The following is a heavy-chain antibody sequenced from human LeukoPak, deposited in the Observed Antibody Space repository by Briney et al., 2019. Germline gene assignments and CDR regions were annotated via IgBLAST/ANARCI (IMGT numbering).Heavy chain of an antibody. CDR2: IRSSSRHI. V-gene: IGHV3-21*01. D-gene: IGHD1-26*01. J-gene: IGHJ5*02. CDR3: ARGRGELLSYNWFDP. CDR1: GFTFRSYS. Sequence: GVTLRLSCAASGFTFRSYSMNWVRQAPGKGLEWVSSIRSSSRHIYYADSAKGRFTISRDNAKNSLYLQMDSLSADDTAVYYCARGRGELLSYNWFDPWGQGTLVTVAS.